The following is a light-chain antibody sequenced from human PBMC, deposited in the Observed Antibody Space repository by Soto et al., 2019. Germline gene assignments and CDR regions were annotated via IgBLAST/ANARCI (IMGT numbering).Light chain of an antibody. CDR1: QSVSSSY. V-gene: IGKV3-20*01. CDR3: QQYGSSPWT. Sequence: EIVLTQSPGTLSLSPGERATLSCRASQSVSSSYLAWYHQKPGQAPRLLIYGASSRATAIPDRFSGSGSGTDFTLTASRLEPEDFAVYYCQQYGSSPWTFGQGTKVEIK. J-gene: IGKJ1*01. CDR2: GAS.